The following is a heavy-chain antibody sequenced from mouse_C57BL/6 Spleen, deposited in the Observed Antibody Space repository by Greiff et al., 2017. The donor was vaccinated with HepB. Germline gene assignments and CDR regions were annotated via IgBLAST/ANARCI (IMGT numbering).Heavy chain of an antibody. CDR1: GYTFTSYG. Sequence: VKLMESGAELARPGASVKLSCKASGYTFTSYGISWVKQRTGQGLEWIGEIYPRSGNTYYNEKFKGKATLTADKSSSTAYMELRSLTSEDSAVYFCARRGTAQDQAWFAYWGQGTLVTVSA. D-gene: IGHD3-2*02. V-gene: IGHV1-81*01. J-gene: IGHJ3*01. CDR2: IYPRSGNT. CDR3: ARRGTAQDQAWFAY.